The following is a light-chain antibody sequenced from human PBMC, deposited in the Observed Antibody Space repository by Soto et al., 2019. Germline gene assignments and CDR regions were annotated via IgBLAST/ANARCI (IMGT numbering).Light chain of an antibody. J-gene: IGLJ1*01. Sequence: QSALTQPASVSGSPGQSITISCTGTSGDIGSYNRVSWYQQHPGKAPKLIIYEVTDRPSGVSNRFSGSKSGNTASLTISGLLAEDEAEYYCSSYTNINTMACVFGTGTKLTVL. V-gene: IGLV2-14*01. CDR1: SGDIGSYNR. CDR2: EVT. CDR3: SSYTNINTMACV.